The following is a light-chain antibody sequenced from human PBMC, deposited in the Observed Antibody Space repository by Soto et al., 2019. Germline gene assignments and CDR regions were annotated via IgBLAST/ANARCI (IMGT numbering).Light chain of an antibody. J-gene: IGKJ3*01. CDR2: WAS. CDR1: QSVLYSSNNKDY. V-gene: IGKV4-1*01. Sequence: DIVMTQSPDSLAVSLGERATINCKSSQSVLYSSNNKDYLAWYQQKPGQPPKLLIYWASTRESGVPDRFSGRGSETDFTLTISSLQAEDVAVYYCHQYYSTPPTFGPGTKVDV. CDR3: HQYYSTPPT.